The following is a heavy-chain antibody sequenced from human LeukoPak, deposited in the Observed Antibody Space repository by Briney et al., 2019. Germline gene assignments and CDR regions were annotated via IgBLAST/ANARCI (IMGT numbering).Heavy chain of an antibody. CDR2: IYNSGSL. CDR3: ARGDYYGLDV. CDR1: TGSISNYY. J-gene: IGHJ6*02. Sequence: SETLSLTCTVSTGSISNYYWTWIRQPPGKGLEWIGYIYNSGSLKYNPSLKSRVTISEDTSKNQFSLKLDSVTAADTAVYYCARGDYYGLDVWGQGTTVTVSS. V-gene: IGHV4-59*08.